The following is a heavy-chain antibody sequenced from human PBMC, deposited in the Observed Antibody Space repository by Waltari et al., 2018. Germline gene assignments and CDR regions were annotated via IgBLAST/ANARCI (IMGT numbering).Heavy chain of an antibody. CDR3: ARGRDFWSGYYELDYFDY. Sequence: QVQLQQWGAGLLKPSETLSLTCAVYGGSFSGYYWSWIRQPPGKGLEWIGEINHSGSTNYNPSLKSRVTRSVDTSKNQFSLKLSSVTAADTAVYYCARGRDFWSGYYELDYFDYWGQGTLVTVSS. V-gene: IGHV4-34*01. J-gene: IGHJ4*02. CDR1: GGSFSGYY. D-gene: IGHD3-3*01. CDR2: INHSGST.